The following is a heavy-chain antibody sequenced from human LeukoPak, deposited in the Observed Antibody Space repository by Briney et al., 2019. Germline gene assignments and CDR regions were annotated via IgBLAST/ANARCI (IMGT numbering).Heavy chain of an antibody. V-gene: IGHV1-18*01. CDR2: ISAYNGNT. D-gene: IGHD6-19*01. Sequence: ASVKVSCKASGYTFTSYGISWVRQAPGQGLEWMGWISAYNGNTNYAQKFQGRVTMTTDTSTSTAYMELRSLRSDDTAVYYCARDRRIAVAGTIMSYWGQGTLVTVSS. J-gene: IGHJ4*02. CDR3: ARDRRIAVAGTIMSY. CDR1: GYTFTSYG.